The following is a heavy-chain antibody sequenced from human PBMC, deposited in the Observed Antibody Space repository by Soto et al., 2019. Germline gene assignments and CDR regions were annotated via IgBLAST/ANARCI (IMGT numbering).Heavy chain of an antibody. V-gene: IGHV3-49*03. D-gene: IGHD6-19*01. Sequence: GGSLRLSCTTSGFTFGDYAMSWFRQAPGKGLEWVGLIRSNSYGSTREYAASVKGRFTISRDDTTKIAYLEMNSLKTEDTALYYCSRSYWYSSGWRFDYWGLGTLVTVSS. CDR2: IRSNSYGSTR. CDR3: SRSYWYSSGWRFDY. CDR1: GFTFGDYA. J-gene: IGHJ4*02.